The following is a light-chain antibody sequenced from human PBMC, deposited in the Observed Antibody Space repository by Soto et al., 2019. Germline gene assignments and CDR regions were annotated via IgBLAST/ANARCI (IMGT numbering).Light chain of an antibody. J-gene: IGKJ4*01. CDR1: QSVSSN. Sequence: EIVLTQSPATLSLSPGERATLSCRASQSVSSNLAWYQHKHGQAPRLLIYDASNRATGVPARFSGTGSGTDFTLTISSLEPEDFAVYYCQQRTNWPLTFGGGTKVDIK. CDR2: DAS. CDR3: QQRTNWPLT. V-gene: IGKV3-11*01.